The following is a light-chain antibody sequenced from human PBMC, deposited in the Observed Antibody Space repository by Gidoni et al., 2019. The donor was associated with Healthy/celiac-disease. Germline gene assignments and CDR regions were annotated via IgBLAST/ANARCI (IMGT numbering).Light chain of an antibody. Sequence: QSVLTQPPSASGTPGQRVTISCSGSSSNIGSNIVNWYQHLPGTAPKLLIYRNNQRPSGVPDRFSGSKSGNSASLAISGLQSEDEADYYCAAWDDSLNGGVFGTGTKVTVL. CDR1: SSNIGSNI. V-gene: IGLV1-44*01. J-gene: IGLJ1*01. CDR3: AAWDDSLNGGV. CDR2: RNN.